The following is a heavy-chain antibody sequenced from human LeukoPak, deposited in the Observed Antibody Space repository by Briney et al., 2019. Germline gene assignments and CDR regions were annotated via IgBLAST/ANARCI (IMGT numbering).Heavy chain of an antibody. CDR2: ISYDGSNK. J-gene: IGHJ4*02. CDR1: GFTFSSYA. Sequence: GRSLRLSCAASGFTFSSYAMHWVRQAPGKGLEWVAVISYDGSNKYYADSVKGRFTISRDNSKNTLYLQMNSLRAEDTAVYYCARDSYDYRGQGTLVTVSS. CDR3: ARDSYDY. V-gene: IGHV3-30*04.